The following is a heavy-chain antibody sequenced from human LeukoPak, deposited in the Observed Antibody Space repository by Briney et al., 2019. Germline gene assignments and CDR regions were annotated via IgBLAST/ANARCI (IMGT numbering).Heavy chain of an antibody. Sequence: GASVKVSCKASGYTFTNFDINWVRQASGQGLEWMGWMNPYSGNTGFTQKFQGRVTITRDTSISTAYMELSSLISEDTAVYYCARALSGSYQFYYFDYWGQGTLVTVSS. V-gene: IGHV1-8*03. D-gene: IGHD1-26*01. CDR3: ARALSGSYQFYYFDY. CDR1: GYTFTNFD. J-gene: IGHJ4*02. CDR2: MNPYSGNT.